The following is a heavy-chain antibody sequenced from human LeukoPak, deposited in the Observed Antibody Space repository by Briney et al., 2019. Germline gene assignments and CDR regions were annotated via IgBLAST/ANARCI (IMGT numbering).Heavy chain of an antibody. CDR2: IHYSGST. CDR1: GASISSYY. J-gene: IGHJ4*02. CDR3: ARGTSGDRGDY. D-gene: IGHD7-27*01. Sequence: PSETLSLTCTVSGASISSYYWNWIRQPPGRGLEWIGYIHYSGSTNYNPSLKSRVTMSVDTSKNQFSLKLSSVTAADTAVYYCARGTSGDRGDYWGQGTLVTVSS. V-gene: IGHV4-59*01.